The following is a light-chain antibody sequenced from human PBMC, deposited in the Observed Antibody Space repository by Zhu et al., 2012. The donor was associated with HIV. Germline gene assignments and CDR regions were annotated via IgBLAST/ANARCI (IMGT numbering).Light chain of an antibody. J-gene: IGKJ4*01. CDR3: QQYGSSPHT. Sequence: EIVLTQSPGTLSLSPGVRATLSCRASQSISSSFLAWHQQKPGQTPRLLIYGASSRATGIPDRFSGSGSGTDFTLTISRLEPEDFAVYYCQQYGSSPHTFGGGTKVEIK. CDR1: QSISSSF. CDR2: GAS. V-gene: IGKV3-20*01.